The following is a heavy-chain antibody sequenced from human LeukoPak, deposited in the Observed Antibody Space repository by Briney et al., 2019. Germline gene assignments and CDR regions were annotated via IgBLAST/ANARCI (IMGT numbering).Heavy chain of an antibody. J-gene: IGHJ4*02. CDR2: ISGFNT. Sequence: GSLRLSCTTSGLAFSNYAMNWVRQAPGKGPEWVSGISGFNTYYADSVKGRFTIFRDNSKNVLYLQMDRLRAEDTAVYSCAKDVCTSPRCLLYFDSWGQGTLVTVSS. CDR3: AKDVCTSPRCLLYFDS. D-gene: IGHD2-8*01. V-gene: IGHV3-23*01. CDR1: GLAFSNYA.